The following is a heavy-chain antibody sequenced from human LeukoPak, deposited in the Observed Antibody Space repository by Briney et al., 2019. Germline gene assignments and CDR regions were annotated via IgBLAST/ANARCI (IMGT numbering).Heavy chain of an antibody. D-gene: IGHD2-2*01. CDR1: GGTFSSYA. CDR2: IIPIFGTA. Sequence: GASVKVSCKASGGTFSSYAISWVRQAPGQGLEWMGGIIPIFGTANYAQKFQGRVTITTDESTSTAYMELSSLRSEDTAVYYCALQDQLLSGYYYMDVWGKGTTVTVSS. V-gene: IGHV1-69*05. J-gene: IGHJ6*03. CDR3: ALQDQLLSGYYYMDV.